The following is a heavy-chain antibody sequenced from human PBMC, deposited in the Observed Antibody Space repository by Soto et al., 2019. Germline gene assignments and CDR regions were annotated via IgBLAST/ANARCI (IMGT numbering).Heavy chain of an antibody. CDR3: ARLIGNSWLES. J-gene: IGHJ5*01. CDR2: TYYRSKWSN. D-gene: IGHD3-16*01. V-gene: IGHV6-1*01. CDR1: GNSVSSNSAT. Sequence: SHTLSLPCAMSGNSVSSNSATLDFINKSPSRGLEWLGRTYYRSKWSNDYAVSVKGRITINPDTSNNQFSLHLNSVTPDDTAVYYCARLIGNSWLESWGQGTLVTVSS.